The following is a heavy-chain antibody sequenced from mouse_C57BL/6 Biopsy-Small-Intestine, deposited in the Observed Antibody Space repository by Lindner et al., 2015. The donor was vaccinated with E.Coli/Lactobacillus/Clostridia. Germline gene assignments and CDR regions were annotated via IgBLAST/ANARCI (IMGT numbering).Heavy chain of an antibody. J-gene: IGHJ3*01. CDR3: AYFDYDEGFAY. Sequence: VQLQESGAENVKPGASVKMPCKASGYTFTSNWLTWVKQSPGQGLEWIGDIYPGSGSTNFNEKFKSKATLTVDTSSSTAYMQLSGLTSEDSAVYYCAYFDYDEGFAYWGQGTLVTVS. CDR1: GYTFTSNW. D-gene: IGHD2-4*01. CDR2: IYPGSGST. V-gene: IGHV1-55*01.